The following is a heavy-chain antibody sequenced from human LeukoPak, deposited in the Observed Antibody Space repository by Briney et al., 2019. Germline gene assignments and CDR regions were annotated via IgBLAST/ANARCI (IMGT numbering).Heavy chain of an antibody. CDR1: GFTFSDYY. CDR3: ARGTRTSPFDY. D-gene: IGHD2-2*01. J-gene: IGHJ4*02. Sequence: PGGSLRLSCAASGFTFSDYYMSWIRQAPGKGLEWVAVIWYDGSNKYYADSVKGRFTISRDNSKNTLYLQMNSLRAEDTAVYYCARGTRTSPFDYWGQGTLVTVSS. CDR2: IWYDGSNK. V-gene: IGHV3-33*08.